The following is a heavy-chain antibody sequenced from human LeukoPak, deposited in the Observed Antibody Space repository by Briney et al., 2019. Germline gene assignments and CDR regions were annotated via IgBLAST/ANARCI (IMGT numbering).Heavy chain of an antibody. CDR1: GGSFSGYY. D-gene: IGHD2-21*02. CDR2: INHSGST. V-gene: IGHV4-34*01. CDR3: ARFCGGDCYSYYFDY. J-gene: IGHJ4*02. Sequence: SETLSLTCAVYGGSFSGYYWSWIRQPPGKGLEWIGEINHSGSTNYNPSLKSRVTISVDTSKNQFSLKLSSVTAADTAVYYCARFCGGDCYSYYFDYWGQGTLVTVSS.